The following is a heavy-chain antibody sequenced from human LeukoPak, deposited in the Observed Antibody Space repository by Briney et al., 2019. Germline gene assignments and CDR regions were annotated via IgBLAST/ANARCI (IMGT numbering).Heavy chain of an antibody. CDR3: ARGIVATIKPLGYFDY. V-gene: IGHV1-2*02. Sequence: GASVKVSCKASGYTFADYYMQWVRQAPGQGLEWMGWINPNSGGTNYAQKFQGRVTMTRDTSISTAYMELSRLRSDDTAVYYCARGIVATIKPLGYFDYWGQGTLVTVSS. CDR2: INPNSGGT. D-gene: IGHD5-12*01. J-gene: IGHJ4*02. CDR1: GYTFADYY.